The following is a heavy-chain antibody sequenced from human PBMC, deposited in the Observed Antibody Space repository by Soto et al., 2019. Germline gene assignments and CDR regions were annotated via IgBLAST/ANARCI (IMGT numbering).Heavy chain of an antibody. D-gene: IGHD3-22*01. Sequence: GGSLRLSCAASGVTVSSNYMSWVRQAPGKGLEGGSVIYSGVSTYYGDSLKGRFTISRHNSKNTLYLQMNSLRAEDTSVYYCARANYYDSSVHTTGAFDIWGQGTMVTVSS. CDR3: ARANYYDSSVHTTGAFDI. V-gene: IGHV3-53*04. CDR1: GVTVSSNY. J-gene: IGHJ3*02. CDR2: IYSGVST.